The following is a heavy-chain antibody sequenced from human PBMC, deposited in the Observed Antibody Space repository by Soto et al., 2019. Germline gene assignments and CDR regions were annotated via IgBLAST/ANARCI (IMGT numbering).Heavy chain of an antibody. D-gene: IGHD2-21*02. J-gene: IGHJ6*02. CDR1: GGTFSSYA. CDR2: IIPIFGTA. CDR3: ARGDQDPDYYYYGMDA. V-gene: IGHV1-69*01. Sequence: QVQLVQSGAEVKKPGSSVKFSCKASGGTFSSYAISWVRQAPGQGLEWMGGIIPIFGTANYAQKFQGRVTNTADESTSTAYMELSSLRSEDTAVYYCARGDQDPDYYYYGMDAWGQGTTVTVSS.